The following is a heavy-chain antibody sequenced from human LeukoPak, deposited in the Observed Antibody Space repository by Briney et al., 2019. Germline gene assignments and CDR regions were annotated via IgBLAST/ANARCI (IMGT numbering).Heavy chain of an antibody. CDR1: GGSISSSN. J-gene: IGHJ4*02. CDR2: ISGSGGNT. D-gene: IGHD6-19*01. CDR3: AKGPLIEVAGTTWDY. V-gene: IGHV3-23*01. Sequence: GTLSLACAVSGGSISSSNWWSWVRQPPGKGLEWVSAISGSGGNTYYADSVKGRFTISRDNSKNTLYLQMNSLRVEDTAVYYCAKGPLIEVAGTTWDYWGQGTLVTVSS.